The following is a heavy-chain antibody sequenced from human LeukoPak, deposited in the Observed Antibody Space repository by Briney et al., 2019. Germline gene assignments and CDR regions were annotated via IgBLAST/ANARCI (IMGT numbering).Heavy chain of an antibody. CDR3: ATYTAGGTYHFDY. CDR2: ISGSGANT. CDR1: GFSFTSYT. V-gene: IGHV3-23*01. Sequence: VGSLRLSCEASGFSFTSYTMSWVRQAPGEGLQWVSSISGSGANTYYPDSVRGRLTISRDNSKNTVYLQMSSLRAEDTAVYYCATYTAGGTYHFDYWGQGTLVTVSS. D-gene: IGHD5-18*01. J-gene: IGHJ4*02.